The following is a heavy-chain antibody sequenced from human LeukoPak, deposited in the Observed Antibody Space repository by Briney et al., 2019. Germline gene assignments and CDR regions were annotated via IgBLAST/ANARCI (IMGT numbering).Heavy chain of an antibody. CDR2: ISSSGSTI. J-gene: IGHJ3*01. CDR3: ARAAGGPTDAFDV. CDR1: GFTFSDYY. D-gene: IGHD6-13*01. Sequence: PGGSLRLSCAASGFTFSDYYMSWIRQAPGKGLEWDSYISSSGSTIYYADSVKGRFTISRDNSYNTLYLQMNSLRAEDTAVYYWARAAGGPTDAFDVWGQGTMVTVSS. V-gene: IGHV3-11*01.